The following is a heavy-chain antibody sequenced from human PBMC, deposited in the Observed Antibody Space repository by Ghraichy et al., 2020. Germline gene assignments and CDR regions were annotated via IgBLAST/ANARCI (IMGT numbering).Heavy chain of an antibody. D-gene: IGHD2-2*01. V-gene: IGHV3-23*01. CDR1: GFTFSSYA. CDR3: VKYYCSIYNCRGGHYYGMDV. CDR2: IGGSGGDT. Sequence: GGSLRLSCAASGFTFSSYAMSWVRQAPGKGLEWVSGIGGSGGDTYNADSVKGRFTISRDNSKNTLYLQMHSLRAEDTATYYCVKYYCSIYNCRGGHYYGMDVWGQGTTVAVSS. J-gene: IGHJ6*02.